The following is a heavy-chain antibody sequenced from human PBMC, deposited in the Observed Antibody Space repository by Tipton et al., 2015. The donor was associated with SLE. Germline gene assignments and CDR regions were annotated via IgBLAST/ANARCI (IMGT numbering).Heavy chain of an antibody. J-gene: IGHJ3*02. CDR2: MTPNSGNT. CDR3: ARHYYDSRGYNLDI. D-gene: IGHD3-22*01. Sequence: QLVQSGVEVKKPGASVKVSCKASGYTFRNYDINWVRQASGQGLEWMGWMTPNSGNTGYSETFQGRITLTRDTSINTAYMELSSLTSDDTAVYYCARHYYDSRGYNLDIWGQGTMVTVSS. V-gene: IGHV1-8*01. CDR1: GYTFRNYD.